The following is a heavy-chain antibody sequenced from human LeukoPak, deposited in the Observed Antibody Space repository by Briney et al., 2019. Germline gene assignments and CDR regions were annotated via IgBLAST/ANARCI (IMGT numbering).Heavy chain of an antibody. CDR3: AKKFTGTTVISGDYFDY. V-gene: IGHV3-30*18. Sequence: PGGSLRLSCAASGFTFSNYWMHWVRQAPGKGLEWVAVMSSDGSKKYYADSVKGRFTISRDNSKNTLYLQMNSLRAEDTAVYYCAKKFTGTTVISGDYFDYWGQGTLVTVSS. CDR1: GFTFSNYW. D-gene: IGHD4-17*01. CDR2: MSSDGSKK. J-gene: IGHJ4*02.